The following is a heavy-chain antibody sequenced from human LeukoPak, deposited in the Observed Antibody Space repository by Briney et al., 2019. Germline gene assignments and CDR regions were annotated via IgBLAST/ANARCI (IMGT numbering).Heavy chain of an antibody. Sequence: SETLSLTCTVSGGSISSSSYYWGWIRQPPGKGLEWIGSIYYSGSTYYNPSLKSRVTISVDTSKNQFSLKLSSVTAADTAVYYCARDRRWAITMVRGRYFDYWGQGTLVTVSS. CDR1: GGSISSSSYY. J-gene: IGHJ4*02. CDR2: IYYSGST. D-gene: IGHD3-10*01. CDR3: ARDRRWAITMVRGRYFDY. V-gene: IGHV4-39*07.